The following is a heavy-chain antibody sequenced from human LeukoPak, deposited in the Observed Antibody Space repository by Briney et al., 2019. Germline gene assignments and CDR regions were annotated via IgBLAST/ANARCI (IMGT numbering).Heavy chain of an antibody. CDR1: GVTFSSYA. CDR3: AKDEENYYDSSGYSDY. J-gene: IGHJ4*02. D-gene: IGHD3-22*01. CDR2: ISGSGGST. V-gene: IGHV3-23*01. Sequence: PGGSPRLSCAASGVTFSSYAMSWVRQAPGKGLEWVSDISGSGGSTYYADSVKGGFTISRDNSKNTLYLQMNSLRAEDTAVYYCAKDEENYYDSSGYSDYWGQGTLVTVSS.